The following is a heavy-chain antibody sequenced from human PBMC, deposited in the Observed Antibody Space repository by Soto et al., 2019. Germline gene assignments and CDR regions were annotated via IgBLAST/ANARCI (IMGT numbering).Heavy chain of an antibody. Sequence: SETLSLTCTVSGDSISGSYYYWGWIRQPPGKGLEWIASIFYSGSTYYNPSLKSRVTISVDTSMNQFSLDLTSVTAADMSVYYFATTEQTPTKRGGSCFHPGGRGALQPVS. CDR3: ATTEQTPTKRGGSCFHP. J-gene: IGHJ5*02. D-gene: IGHD3-16*01. CDR2: IFYSGST. CDR1: GDSISGSYYY. V-gene: IGHV4-39*01.